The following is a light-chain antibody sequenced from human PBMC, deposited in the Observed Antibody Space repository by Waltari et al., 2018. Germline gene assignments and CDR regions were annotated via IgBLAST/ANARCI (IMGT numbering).Light chain of an antibody. Sequence: QSALTPPASVSGSPGQPITISCSGTASDVGAYDLAPSYQQHPGKAPHLIIYEVSNRPSGISNRFSASKSGNTASLTISGLQAEDEADYYCSSYTTSSAPGVFGTGTRVTVL. V-gene: IGLV2-14*01. CDR2: EVS. CDR1: ASDVGAYDL. CDR3: SSYTTSSAPGV. J-gene: IGLJ1*01.